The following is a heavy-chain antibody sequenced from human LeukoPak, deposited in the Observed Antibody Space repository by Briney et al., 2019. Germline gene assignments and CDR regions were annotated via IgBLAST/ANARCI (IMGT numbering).Heavy chain of an antibody. D-gene: IGHD3-10*01. V-gene: IGHV3-30*02. CDR3: AKEVHPYDSGTYYFDY. Sequence: PGGSLRLSCVGSGFTFSSYGMHWVRQAAGKGLEWGAFIRHDGSNEYYADSVKGRFTVSRDNSKNTLFLQMNSLRVEEMAVYYCAKEVHPYDSGTYYFDYWGRGTLVTVSS. J-gene: IGHJ4*02. CDR2: IRHDGSNE. CDR1: GFTFSSYG.